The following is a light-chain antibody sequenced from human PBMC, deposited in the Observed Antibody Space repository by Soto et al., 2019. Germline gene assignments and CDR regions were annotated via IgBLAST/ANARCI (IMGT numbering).Light chain of an antibody. V-gene: IGLV1-40*01. Sequence: QSVLTQPPSLSGAPGQRVTIPCTGGSSNIGAGYDVHWYQQLPGTAPKLLIYTNSYRPSGVPDRFSGSKSGTSASLAITGLPAEDDANYYRQSYDSSLTSHVFGTGTKLTVL. CDR1: SSNIGAGYD. CDR2: TNS. CDR3: QSYDSSLTSHV. J-gene: IGLJ1*01.